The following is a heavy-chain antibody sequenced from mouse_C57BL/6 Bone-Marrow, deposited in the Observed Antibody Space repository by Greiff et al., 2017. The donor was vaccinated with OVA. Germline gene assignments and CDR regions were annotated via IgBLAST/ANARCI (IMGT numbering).Heavy chain of an antibody. CDR1: GYTFTEYT. CDR2: FYPGSGSI. V-gene: IGHV1-62-2*01. J-gene: IGHJ4*01. D-gene: IGHD3-2*02. CDR3: ARHEEKGTAQATFYAMDY. Sequence: QVHVKQSGAELVKPGASVKLSCKASGYTFTEYTIHWVKQRSGQGLEWIGWFYPGSGSIKYNEKFKDKATLTADKSSSTVYMELSRLTSEDSAVYFCARHEEKGTAQATFYAMDYWGQGTSVTVSS.